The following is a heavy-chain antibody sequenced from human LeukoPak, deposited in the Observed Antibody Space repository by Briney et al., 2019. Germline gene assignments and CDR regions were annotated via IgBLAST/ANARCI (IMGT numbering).Heavy chain of an antibody. V-gene: IGHV3-74*01. J-gene: IGHJ5*02. CDR1: GFTFSNYW. CDR3: ARGDRSFGTLTTGLRGLQTSRGFDP. Sequence: GGSLRLSCAASGFTFSNYWMHWVRQAPGKGLVWVSRIHSDGSSTTYADPVRGRFTISRDNAKNTLFLQMNSLRAEDTAVYYCARGDRSFGTLTTGLRGLQTSRGFDPWGQGTLVTASS. D-gene: IGHD3-16*01. CDR2: IHSDGSST.